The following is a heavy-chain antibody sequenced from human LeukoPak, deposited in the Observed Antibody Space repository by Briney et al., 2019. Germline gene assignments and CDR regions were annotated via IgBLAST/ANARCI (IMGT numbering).Heavy chain of an antibody. CDR3: ARTPGDFWSGYYRGTSYGMDV. CDR2: ISSNGGST. D-gene: IGHD3-3*01. V-gene: IGHV3-64*01. CDR1: GFTFSSYA. Sequence: GGSLRLSCAASGFTFSSYAMHWVRQAPGKGLEYVSAISSNGGSTYYANSVKGRFTISRDNSKNTLYLQMGSLRAEDMAVYYCARTPGDFWSGYYRGTSYGMDVWGQGTTVTVSS. J-gene: IGHJ6*02.